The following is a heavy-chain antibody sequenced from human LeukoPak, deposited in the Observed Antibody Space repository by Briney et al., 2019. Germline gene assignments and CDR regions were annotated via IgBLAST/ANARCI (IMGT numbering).Heavy chain of an antibody. Sequence: GGSLRLSCAASGFTFSRYWMHWVRQAPGKGLEWVSGISWNSGSIAYADSVKGRFTISRDNAKNSLYLQMNSLRAEDTALYYCAKDFGRSAYDRPFDYWGQGTLVTVSS. CDR3: AKDFGRSAYDRPFDY. CDR2: ISWNSGSI. CDR1: GFTFSRYW. V-gene: IGHV3-9*01. J-gene: IGHJ4*02. D-gene: IGHD5-12*01.